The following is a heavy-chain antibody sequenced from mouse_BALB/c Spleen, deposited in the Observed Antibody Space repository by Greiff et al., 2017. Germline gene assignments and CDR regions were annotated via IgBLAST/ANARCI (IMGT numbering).Heavy chain of an antibody. J-gene: IGHJ4*01. V-gene: IGHV1-7*01. CDR2: INPSTGYT. Sequence: QVQLQQSGAELAKPGASVKMSCKASGYTFTSYWMHWVKQRPGQGLEWIGYINPSTGYTEYNQKFKDKATLTADKSSSTAYMQLSSLTSEDSAVYYCARSSLLREGYYAMDYWGQGTSVTVSS. D-gene: IGHD1-2*01. CDR3: ARSSLLREGYYAMDY. CDR1: GYTFTSYW.